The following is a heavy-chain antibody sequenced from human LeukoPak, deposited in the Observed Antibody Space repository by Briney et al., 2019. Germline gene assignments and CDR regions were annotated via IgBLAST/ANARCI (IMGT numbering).Heavy chain of an antibody. CDR3: ARGDYCSSTSCYLFDYFDY. D-gene: IGHD2-2*01. J-gene: IGHJ4*02. Sequence: GSSVKVSCKASGGTFSSYAISWVRQAPGQGLEWMGGIIPIFGTANYAQKFQGRVTITADESTSTAYMELSSLRSEDTAVYYCARGDYCSSTSCYLFDYFDYWGQGTLVTVSS. CDR1: GGTFSSYA. CDR2: IIPIFGTA. V-gene: IGHV1-69*01.